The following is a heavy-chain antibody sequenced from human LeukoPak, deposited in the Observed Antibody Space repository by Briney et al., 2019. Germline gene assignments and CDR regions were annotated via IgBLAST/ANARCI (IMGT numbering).Heavy chain of an antibody. CDR1: GYSFTSYW. CDR3: ARLVRHCGGDCYYYFDY. Sequence: GESLKISCKGSGYSFTSYWIGWVRQMPGKGLEWMGIIYPGDSDTRYSPSFQGQVTISADKSISTAYLQWSSLRASDTAMYYCARLVRHCGGDCYYYFDYWGQGTLVTVSS. CDR2: IYPGDSDT. J-gene: IGHJ4*02. D-gene: IGHD2-21*02. V-gene: IGHV5-51*01.